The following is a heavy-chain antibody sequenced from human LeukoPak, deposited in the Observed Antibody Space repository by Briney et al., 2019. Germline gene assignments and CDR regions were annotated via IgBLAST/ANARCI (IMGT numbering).Heavy chain of an antibody. CDR3: SRDGGAHDESAFDF. Sequence: PGGSLRLSCEASGFTFSDYILDWVRQAPGKGLEWVGRIRRKRQSYSTEYAASVKGRFTISRDDSKNSLFLDMNSLKTEDTAAYHCSRDGGAHDESAFDFWGQGTMVTVSS. J-gene: IGHJ3*01. CDR2: IRRKRQSYST. D-gene: IGHD3-16*01. CDR1: GFTFSDYI. V-gene: IGHV3-72*01.